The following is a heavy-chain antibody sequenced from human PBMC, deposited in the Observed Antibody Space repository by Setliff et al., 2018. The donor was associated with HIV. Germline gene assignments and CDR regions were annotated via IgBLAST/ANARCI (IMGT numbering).Heavy chain of an antibody. CDR1: GGSISSGSYY. Sequence: SETLSLTCTVSGGSISSGSYYWSWIRQPAGKGLEWIGRIYTSGSTNYNPSLQSRVTMSIGTSKNQFSLRLTSVTAADTAVYYCARRIDDSGSFPDKNWFDTWGQGSLVTVSS. J-gene: IGHJ5*02. CDR3: ARRIDDSGSFPDKNWFDT. D-gene: IGHD3-10*01. V-gene: IGHV4-61*02. CDR2: IYTSGST.